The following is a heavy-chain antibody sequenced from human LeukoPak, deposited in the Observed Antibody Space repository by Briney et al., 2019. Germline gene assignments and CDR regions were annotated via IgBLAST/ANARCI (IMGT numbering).Heavy chain of an antibody. CDR1: GFTFGDYG. CDR3: ARGEEKATITGLDS. J-gene: IGHJ4*02. CDR2: ISWNGGST. Sequence: GGSLRLSCAASGFTFGDYGMSWVRQVPGKGLEWVSGISWNGGSTAYADSVKGRFTISRDNAGNTLYLQMNSLRAEDTAVYFCARGEEKATITGLDSWGQGTLVTVSS. V-gene: IGHV3-20*04. D-gene: IGHD5-24*01.